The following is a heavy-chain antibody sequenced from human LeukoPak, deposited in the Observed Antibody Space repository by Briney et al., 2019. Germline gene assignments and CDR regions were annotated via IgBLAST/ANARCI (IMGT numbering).Heavy chain of an antibody. Sequence: SETLSLTCSVSGYSISSGFYWGWIRQPPGKGLEWLGTMSHTGTTYYNPSLKSRVTISLDTSKKHFSLKLSSVTAADTAVYYCVRGHLVGGWFKYDAFDIWGQGTMVSVSS. J-gene: IGHJ3*02. CDR3: VRGHLVGGWFKYDAFDI. V-gene: IGHV4-38-2*02. D-gene: IGHD6-19*01. CDR2: MSHTGTT. CDR1: GYSISSGFY.